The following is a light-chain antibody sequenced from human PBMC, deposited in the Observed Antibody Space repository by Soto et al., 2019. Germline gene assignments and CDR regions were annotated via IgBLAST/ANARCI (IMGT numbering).Light chain of an antibody. CDR3: VAWDDTLNGVV. Sequence: QSVLTQPPSASGAPGQRLTISCSGSTSNIGATTVNWYQHLPGTAPKLLVYDNDRRPSGVPDRFSGSKSGTSASLAISGLQSEAEADYYCVAWDDTLNGVVFGGGTKLTVL. CDR2: DND. J-gene: IGLJ3*02. CDR1: TSNIGATT. V-gene: IGLV1-44*01.